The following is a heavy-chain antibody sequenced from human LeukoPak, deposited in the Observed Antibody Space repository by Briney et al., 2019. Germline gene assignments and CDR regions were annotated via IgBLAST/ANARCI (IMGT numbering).Heavy chain of an antibody. CDR3: ARDTLWFGEPNGMDV. CDR2: ISYDGSNK. V-gene: IGHV3-30-3*01. D-gene: IGHD3-10*01. J-gene: IGHJ6*02. Sequence: PGGSLRLSCAASGFTFSSYAMHWVRQAPGKGLEWVAVISYDGSNKYYADSVKGRFTISRDNSKNTLYLQMNSLRAEDTAVYYRARDTLWFGEPNGMDVWGQGTTVTVSS. CDR1: GFTFSSYA.